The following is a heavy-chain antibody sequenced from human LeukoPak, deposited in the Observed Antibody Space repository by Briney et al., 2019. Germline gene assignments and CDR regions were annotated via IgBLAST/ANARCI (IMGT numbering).Heavy chain of an antibody. CDR1: GFTVSSNY. V-gene: IGHV3-53*05. Sequence: PGGSLRLSCAASGFTVSSNYMSWVRQAPGKGLEWVSVIYSDGTTYYADSVKGRFTISRDNSKNTLYLQMNSLRAEDTAVYYCAKEGIHMHYYYMDVWGKGTTVTVSS. J-gene: IGHJ6*03. CDR3: AKEGIHMHYYYMDV. D-gene: IGHD6-13*01. CDR2: IYSDGTT.